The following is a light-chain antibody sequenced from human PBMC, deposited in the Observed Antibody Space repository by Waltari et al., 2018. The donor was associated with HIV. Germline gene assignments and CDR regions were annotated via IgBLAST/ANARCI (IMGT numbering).Light chain of an antibody. CDR1: QTISGY. CDR3: QQSFSLPFS. J-gene: IGKJ2*03. V-gene: IGKV1-39*01. CDR2: AAS. Sequence: DIQMTQSPSSLSTSIGDRVIITCRASQTISGYLNWYQVQPGKAPKLLIYAASNLQSGIPSRFSGSGSGTDFTLTISSLQPGDFATYYCQQSFSLPFSFGPGTKLEIK.